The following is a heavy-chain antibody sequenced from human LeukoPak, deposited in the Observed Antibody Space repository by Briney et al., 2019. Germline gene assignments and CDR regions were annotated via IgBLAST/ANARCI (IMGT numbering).Heavy chain of an antibody. CDR1: GDSITSGGFY. CDR2: VYYSGTT. D-gene: IGHD4/OR15-4a*01. J-gene: IGHJ5*02. CDR3: ARRDYAAWFDP. Sequence: SETLSLTCNVSGDSITSGGFYWAWIRQSPGKGLEWIGNVYYSGTTQYNPSLRGRVTISMDMSKNQFSLNLNSVSVTDTAIYYCARRDYAAWFDPWGQGTLVTVSS. V-gene: IGHV4-39*01.